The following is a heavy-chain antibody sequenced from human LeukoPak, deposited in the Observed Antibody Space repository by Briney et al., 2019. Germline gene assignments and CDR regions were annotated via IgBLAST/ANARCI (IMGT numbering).Heavy chain of an antibody. CDR2: INPSGGST. V-gene: IGHV1-46*01. J-gene: IGHJ4*02. D-gene: IGHD4-17*01. CDR1: GYTFTSYY. Sequence: ASVKVSCKASGYTFTSYYMHWVRQAPGQGLEWMGIINPSGGSTSYAQKFQDRVTMTRDTSTSTVYMELSSLRSEDTAVYYCARPLNDYGDWKLLDYWGQGTLVTVSS. CDR3: ARPLNDYGDWKLLDY.